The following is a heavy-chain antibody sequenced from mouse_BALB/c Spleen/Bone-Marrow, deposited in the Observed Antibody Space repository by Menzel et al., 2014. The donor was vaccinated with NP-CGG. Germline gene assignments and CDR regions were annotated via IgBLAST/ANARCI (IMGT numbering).Heavy chain of an antibody. J-gene: IGHJ2*01. CDR3: TSAGHFLTTAEVAFDD. D-gene: IGHD1-1*01. CDR1: GYTFTDYE. Sequence: VQLQQSGVELVRPGASVTPSCKALGYTFTDYEMHWVKQTPVHGLEWIGAIDPETGGTAYNQKFKGKATLTADKSSSTAYMELRSLTSEDSAVYYYTSAGHFLTTAEVAFDDWGQDATRPVSS. V-gene: IGHV1-15*01. CDR2: IDPETGGT.